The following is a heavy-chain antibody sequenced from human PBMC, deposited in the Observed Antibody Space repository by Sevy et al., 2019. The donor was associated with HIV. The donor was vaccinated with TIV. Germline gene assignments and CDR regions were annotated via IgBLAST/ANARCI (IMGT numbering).Heavy chain of an antibody. CDR2: ISGSGGYT. CDR1: GSTFSSYV. Sequence: GESLKISCVASGSTFSSYVMSWVRRAPGKGLEWVSTISGSGGYTYYADSVKGRFTISRDNSKNTVDLLIISLRAEDTAVYYCAKETASGYLPWGQGTLVTVSS. CDR3: AKETASGYLP. J-gene: IGHJ5*02. D-gene: IGHD3-3*01. V-gene: IGHV3-23*01.